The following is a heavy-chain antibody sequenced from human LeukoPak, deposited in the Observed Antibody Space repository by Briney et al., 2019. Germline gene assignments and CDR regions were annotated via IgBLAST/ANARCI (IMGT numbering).Heavy chain of an antibody. J-gene: IGHJ4*02. CDR3: AKYGSGSYHFDY. CDR1: GFTFSSYA. CDR2: ISGSGGST. V-gene: IGHV3-23*01. Sequence: GGSLRLSCAASGFTFSSYAMSWVRQAPGKGLEWVSAISGSGGSTYYADSVKGRFTVSRDNSKNTLYLQMNSLRAEDTAVYYCAKYGSGSYHFDYWGQGTLVTVSS. D-gene: IGHD3-10*01.